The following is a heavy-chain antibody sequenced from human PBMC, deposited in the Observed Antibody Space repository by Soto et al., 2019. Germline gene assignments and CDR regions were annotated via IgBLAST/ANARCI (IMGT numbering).Heavy chain of an antibody. Sequence: QVQLVESGGGVVQPGRSLRLSCAASGFTFSSYGMHWVRQAPGKGLEWVAVIWYDGSNKYYADSVKGRFTISRDNSKNTLYLQMNSLRAEDTAVYYCARELGSGYSGYDPSFDYWGQGTLVTVSS. CDR3: ARELGSGYSGYDPSFDY. CDR1: GFTFSSYG. J-gene: IGHJ4*02. CDR2: IWYDGSNK. D-gene: IGHD5-12*01. V-gene: IGHV3-33*01.